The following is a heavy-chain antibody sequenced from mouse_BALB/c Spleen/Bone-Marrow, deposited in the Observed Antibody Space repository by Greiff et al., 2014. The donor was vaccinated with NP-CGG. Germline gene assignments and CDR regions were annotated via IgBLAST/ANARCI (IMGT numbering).Heavy chain of an antibody. CDR2: IYPGDGET. J-gene: IGHJ2*01. Sequence: QVQLKQPGAELVRPGSSVKISCKASGYPFSSYWMSWVKQRPGQGLEWIGQIYPGDGETNYNGKFKGNATLTADKSSSTAYMQLISLTSEDSAVYFCARKYGDYWGQGTTLTVSS. CDR3: ARKYGDY. V-gene: IGHV1-80*01. CDR1: GYPFSSYW. D-gene: IGHD2-10*02.